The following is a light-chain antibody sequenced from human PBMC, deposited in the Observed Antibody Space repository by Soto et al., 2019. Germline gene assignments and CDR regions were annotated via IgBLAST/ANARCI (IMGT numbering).Light chain of an antibody. J-gene: IGLJ2*01. CDR2: LSSDGSH. Sequence: QPVLTQSPSASASLGASVKLTCTLSSGHSSYAIAWHQQQPEKGPRYLMKLSSDGSHSKGDGIPDRFSGSSSGAERYLTISSLQSEDEDDYYCQNWDTGARVVFGGGTKLTVL. CDR1: SGHSSYA. CDR3: QNWDTGARVV. V-gene: IGLV4-69*01.